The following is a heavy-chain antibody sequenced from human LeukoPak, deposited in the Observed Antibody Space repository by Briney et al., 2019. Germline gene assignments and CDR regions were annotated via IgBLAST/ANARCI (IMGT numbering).Heavy chain of an antibody. CDR2: INPSGGST. CDR1: GYTFTSYY. J-gene: IGHJ4*02. D-gene: IGHD6-19*01. CDR3: ARVGYSSGWYEGEDYFDY. Sequence: GASVKVSCKASGYTFTSYYMHWVRQAPGQGLEWMGIINPSGGSTNYAQKFQGRVTMTRDTSISTAYMELSRLRSDDTAVYYCARVGYSSGWYEGEDYFDYWGQGTLVTVSS. V-gene: IGHV1-2*02.